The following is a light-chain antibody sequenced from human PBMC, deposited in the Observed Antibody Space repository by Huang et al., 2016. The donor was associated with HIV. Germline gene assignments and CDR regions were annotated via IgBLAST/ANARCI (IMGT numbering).Light chain of an antibody. Sequence: DIVLTQTPLSSPVSLGQPASISCNSSQSLLHSAGNTYLNWLHQRPGQPPRLLIYMISNRFSGVSDRFSGSGAGTDFTLKISRVEAEDVGLYYCTQTTQFPYTFGQGTKLEIK. CDR3: TQTTQFPYT. J-gene: IGKJ2*01. CDR1: QSLLHSAGNTY. CDR2: MIS. V-gene: IGKV2-24*01.